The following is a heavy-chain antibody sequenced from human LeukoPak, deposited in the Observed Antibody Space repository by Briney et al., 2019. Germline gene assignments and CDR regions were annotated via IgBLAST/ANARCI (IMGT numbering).Heavy chain of an antibody. J-gene: IGHJ4*02. CDR1: GGSISSSSYY. V-gene: IGHV4-39*07. CDR3: ARGKFFLYSSSWYFDY. D-gene: IGHD6-13*01. Sequence: SETLSLTCTVSGGSISSSSYYWGWIRQPPGKGLEWIGSIYYSGSTYYNPSLKSRVTISVDTSKNQFSLQLNSVTPEDTAVYYCARGKFFLYSSSWYFDYWGQGTLVTVSS. CDR2: IYYSGST.